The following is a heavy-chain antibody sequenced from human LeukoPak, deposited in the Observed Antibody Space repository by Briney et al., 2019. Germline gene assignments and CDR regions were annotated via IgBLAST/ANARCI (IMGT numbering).Heavy chain of an antibody. CDR2: IYYSGST. J-gene: IGHJ4*02. Sequence: PSETLSLTCTVSGGSISSYYWSWIRQPPGKGLEWIGYIYYSGSTNYNPSLKSRVTISVDTSKNQFSLKLSSVTAADTAVYYCARQRSWYRGGFSFGYWGQGTLVTVSS. CDR3: ARQRSWYRGGFSFGY. D-gene: IGHD6-13*01. V-gene: IGHV4-59*08. CDR1: GGSISSYY.